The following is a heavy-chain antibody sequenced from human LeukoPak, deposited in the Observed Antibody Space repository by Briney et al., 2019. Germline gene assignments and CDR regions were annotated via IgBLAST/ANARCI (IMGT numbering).Heavy chain of an antibody. CDR3: AKTPGRKMATGDAFDI. Sequence: KPSETLSLTCTVSGDSISTYYWNWIRQPPGKGLEWIGYIYYSGSTNYNPSLKSRVTMSVDTSRNQFSLQLSSVTAADTAVYYCAKTPGRKMATGDAFDIWGQGTMVTVSS. CDR2: IYYSGST. D-gene: IGHD1-14*01. V-gene: IGHV4-59*01. CDR1: GDSISTYY. J-gene: IGHJ3*02.